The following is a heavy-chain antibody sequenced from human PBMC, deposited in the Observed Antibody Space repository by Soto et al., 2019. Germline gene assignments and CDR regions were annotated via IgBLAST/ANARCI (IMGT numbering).Heavy chain of an antibody. CDR3: ARLEMAVGHYYGMDV. Sequence: VVSLKSFCNGSGYSFTSDWIGWVRQMPWKGLEWMGIIYPGYSDTRYSPSLQGQVPIPADQCISTAYLQWSSLKASDTAMYYCARLEMAVGHYYGMDVWGQGTTVTVSS. J-gene: IGHJ6*02. CDR1: GYSFTSDW. CDR2: IYPGYSDT. V-gene: IGHV5-51*01. D-gene: IGHD3-16*01.